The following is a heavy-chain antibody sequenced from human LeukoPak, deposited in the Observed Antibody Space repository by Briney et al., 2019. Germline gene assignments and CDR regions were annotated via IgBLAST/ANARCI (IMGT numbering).Heavy chain of an antibody. CDR3: ARAPVGRFLEWLLSLESFDI. CDR2: INPNSGGT. CDR1: GYTFTGYY. J-gene: IGHJ3*02. Sequence: ASVKVSCKASGYTFTGYYMHCVRQAPGQGLEWMGWINPNSGGTNYAQKFQGRVTMTRDTSISTAYMELSRLRSDDTAVYYCARAPVGRFLEWLLSLESFDIWGQGTMVTVSS. V-gene: IGHV1-2*02. D-gene: IGHD3-3*01.